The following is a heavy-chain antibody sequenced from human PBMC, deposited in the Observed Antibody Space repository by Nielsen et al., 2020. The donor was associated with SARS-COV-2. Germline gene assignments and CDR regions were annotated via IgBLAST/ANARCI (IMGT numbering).Heavy chain of an antibody. CDR1: GGSLSGSY. J-gene: IGHJ4*02. CDR2: IHHTGGT. CDR3: ARDGHITGTFDY. Sequence: SETLSLTCAVYGGSLSGSYWSWIRQSPGKGLEWIGEIHHTGGTNFNPSLKSRVTISVDTSKSQFFLKLSSVTAADTAVYYCARDGHITGTFDYWGQGILVTVSS. V-gene: IGHV4-34*01. D-gene: IGHD1-20*01.